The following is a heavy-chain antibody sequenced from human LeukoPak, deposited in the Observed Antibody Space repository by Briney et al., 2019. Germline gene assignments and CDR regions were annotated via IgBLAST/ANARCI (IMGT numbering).Heavy chain of an antibody. CDR1: GGSIRSSVYY. V-gene: IGHV4-39*07. J-gene: IGHJ5*02. CDR2: IYDGGNT. Sequence: TSETLSLTCTVSGGSIRSSVYYWGWVRQSPGKGLEWIGSIYDGGNTYFNPSLKSRVTISVDTSKNHFSLRLSSVTAADTAIYYCVRDDRMNWFDPRGQGTLVTVSS. CDR3: VRDDRMNWFDP.